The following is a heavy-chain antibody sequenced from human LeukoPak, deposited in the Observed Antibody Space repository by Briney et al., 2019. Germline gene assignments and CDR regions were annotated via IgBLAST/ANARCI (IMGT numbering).Heavy chain of an antibody. V-gene: IGHV1-69*05. D-gene: IGHD3-3*01. CDR1: GGTFSSYA. J-gene: IGHJ4*02. Sequence: ASVKVSCKASGGTFSSYAISWVRQAPGQGLEWMGRIIPIFGTANYAQKFQGRVTITTDESTSTAYMELSSLRSEDTAVYYYARDALEWLLSDYWGQGTLVTVSS. CDR2: IIPIFGTA. CDR3: ARDALEWLLSDY.